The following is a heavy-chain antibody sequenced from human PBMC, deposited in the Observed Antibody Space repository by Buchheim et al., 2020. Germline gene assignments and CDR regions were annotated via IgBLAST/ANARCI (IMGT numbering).Heavy chain of an antibody. CDR2: INPSGAGT. D-gene: IGHD6-13*01. J-gene: IGHJ4*02. V-gene: IGHV1-46*01. CDR1: GYTFTSYY. CDR3: ARDRGAAAGTSPGY. Sequence: QVQLVQSGAEVKKPGASVKVSCKASGYTFTSYYVHWVRQAPGQGLEWMGIINPSGAGTSYSQKFQGRVTMTRDTSTSTVYTELSSLRSEDTAVYYCARDRGAAAGTSPGYWGQGTL.